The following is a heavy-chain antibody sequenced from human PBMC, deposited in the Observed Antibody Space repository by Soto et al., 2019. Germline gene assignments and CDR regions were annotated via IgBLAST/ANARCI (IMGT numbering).Heavy chain of an antibody. Sequence: QVQLEQSGAEVEKPGSSMKVSCKPSGGTFISYVLNWVRQAPGQGLEWMGGIIPFLGSADYAQKFQDRVTITADESTSTAYLELSSLRSEDSAVYYCAGTQFDTSGYYPSGLELWGQGTLVTVAS. D-gene: IGHD3-22*01. CDR1: GGTFISYV. J-gene: IGHJ4*02. CDR2: IIPFLGSA. CDR3: AGTQFDTSGYYPSGLEL. V-gene: IGHV1-69*01.